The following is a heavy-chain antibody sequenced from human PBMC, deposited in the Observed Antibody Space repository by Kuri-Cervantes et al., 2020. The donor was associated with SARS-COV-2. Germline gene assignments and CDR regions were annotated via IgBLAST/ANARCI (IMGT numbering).Heavy chain of an antibody. Sequence: SLKISCAASGFTFDDYAMHWVRQAPGKGLEWVSGISWNSGSIGYADSVKGRFTISRDNAKNSLYLQMNSLRAEDTAVYYCAKDGVTTYWYFDLWGRGTLVTVSS. V-gene: IGHV3-9*01. CDR3: AKDGVTTYWYFDL. CDR2: ISWNSGSI. D-gene: IGHD4-11*01. CDR1: GFTFDDYA. J-gene: IGHJ2*01.